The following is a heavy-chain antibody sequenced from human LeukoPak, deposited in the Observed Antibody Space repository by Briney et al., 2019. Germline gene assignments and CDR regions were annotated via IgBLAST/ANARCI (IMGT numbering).Heavy chain of an antibody. J-gene: IGHJ4*02. CDR2: IFHRGGT. D-gene: IGHD2/OR15-2a*01. CDR1: NDSISSGDYY. CDR3: ASLRYYSAVDY. V-gene: IGHV4-30-4*01. Sequence: SETLSLTCTVSNDSISSGDYYWNWIRQPPGKGLEWIGYIFHRGGTSYNPSLKSRVTISVDTSKNQFSLKLSSVTAADTAVYYCASLRYYSAVDYWGQGTLVTVSS.